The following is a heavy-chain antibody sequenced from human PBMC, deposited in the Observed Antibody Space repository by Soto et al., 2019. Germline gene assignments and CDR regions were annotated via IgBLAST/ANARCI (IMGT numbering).Heavy chain of an antibody. D-gene: IGHD2-2*01. CDR1: GSTFSSYA. V-gene: IGHV3-23*01. J-gene: IGHJ4*02. CDR3: AKGRGYGRSSTSYVDCYY. Sequence: GGSLRLSCAASGSTFSSYAMSLARQAPGKGLEWVSGISGSGGSTYYADSVKGRFTIPRDCSNTTRKVRMSSLSAENTAQYSCAKGRGYGRSSTSYVDCYYWAQGTLVTVSS. CDR2: ISGSGGST.